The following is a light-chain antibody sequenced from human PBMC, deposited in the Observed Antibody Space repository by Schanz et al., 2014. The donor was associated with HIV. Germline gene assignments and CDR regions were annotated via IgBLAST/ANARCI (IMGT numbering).Light chain of an antibody. Sequence: QSVLTQPPLVSAAPGQKVTISCSGSSSNIGNNYVSWYQHLPGTAPKLLIYDNNKRPSGIPDRFSGSKSGTSATLGITGLQTGDEADYHCSSFTSSNTWVFGGGTKLTVL. CDR2: DNN. J-gene: IGLJ3*02. CDR3: SSFTSSNTWV. CDR1: SSNIGNNY. V-gene: IGLV1-51*01.